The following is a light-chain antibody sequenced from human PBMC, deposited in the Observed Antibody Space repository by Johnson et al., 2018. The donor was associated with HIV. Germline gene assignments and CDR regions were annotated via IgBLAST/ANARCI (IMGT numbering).Light chain of an antibody. CDR1: SSNIGNNY. J-gene: IGLJ1*01. CDR3: GTWDSSLSAYV. V-gene: IGLV1-51*01. CDR2: DNN. Sequence: QSVLTQPPSVSAAPGQKVTISCSGSSSNIGNNYVSWYQQLPGTAPKLLIYDNNKRPSGIPDRFSGSKSGTSATLGITALQPGDEADYYCGTWDSSLSAYVFGTGTKVTVL.